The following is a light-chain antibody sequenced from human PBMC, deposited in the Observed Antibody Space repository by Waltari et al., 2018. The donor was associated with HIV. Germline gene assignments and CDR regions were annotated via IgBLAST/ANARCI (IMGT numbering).Light chain of an antibody. CDR2: RAS. CDR1: QGISNL. V-gene: IGKV1-33*01. CDR3: QQHDNSPRT. J-gene: IGKJ1*01. Sequence: DIQMTQSPSSLSASVGDRVTITCRASQGISNLLAWYQQKPGKAPKLLIYRASNLETRVPSRFSGSGSGTDFTLTISSLQPEDIATYYCQQHDNSPRTFGQGTKVEIK.